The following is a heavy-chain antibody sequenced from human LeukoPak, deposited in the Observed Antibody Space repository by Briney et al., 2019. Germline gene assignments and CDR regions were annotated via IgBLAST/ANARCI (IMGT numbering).Heavy chain of an antibody. CDR1: GFTFSSYA. D-gene: IGHD2-2*03. J-gene: IGHJ4*02. Sequence: PGGSLRLSCAASGFTFSSYAMSWVRQAPGKGLEWVSTISNSDYNTYYTDSVKGRFTISRDSAKNSLYLQMNSLRAEDTAVYYCARDWMGPPSFDYWGQGTLVTVSS. CDR2: ISNSDYNT. CDR3: ARDWMGPPSFDY. V-gene: IGHV3-23*01.